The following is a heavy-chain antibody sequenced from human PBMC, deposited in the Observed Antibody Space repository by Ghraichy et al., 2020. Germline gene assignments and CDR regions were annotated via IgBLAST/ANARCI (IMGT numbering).Heavy chain of an antibody. D-gene: IGHD6-13*01. CDR3: VRGGQQLIWGWVDS. V-gene: IGHV4-4*07. CDR2: ILPGGSA. CDR1: GGSINGYY. J-gene: IGHJ5*01. Sequence: SETLSLTCTVSGGSINGYYWGWIRQSAGKGLEWIGRILPGGSAAYNPSLESRITMSVDTSKNQFSLKLSSVTAADTAMYYCVRGGQQLIWGWVDSWGQGALVTVSS.